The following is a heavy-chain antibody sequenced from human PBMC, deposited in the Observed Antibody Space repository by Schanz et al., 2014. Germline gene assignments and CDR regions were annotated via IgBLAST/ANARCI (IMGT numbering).Heavy chain of an antibody. D-gene: IGHD2-2*01. CDR2: FIPILDVG. J-gene: IGHJ3*02. CDR1: GGTFSSYS. CDR3: ARGTMPGTFDI. Sequence: QVQLVQSGAEVKKPGSSVKVSCKASGGTFSSYSISWVRQAPGQGLEWVGRFIPILDVGNYAQQFQGRVTFTADKSTSTAYMELSSLRYEDTALYCCARGTMPGTFDIWGQGTMVTVSS. V-gene: IGHV1-69*02.